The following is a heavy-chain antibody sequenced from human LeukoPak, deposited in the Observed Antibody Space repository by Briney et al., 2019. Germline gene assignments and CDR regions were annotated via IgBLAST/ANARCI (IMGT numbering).Heavy chain of an antibody. CDR3: ARGELGDSSGFSFFDY. J-gene: IGHJ4*02. CDR1: RGTFSSYG. D-gene: IGHD3-22*01. CDR2: VIAIFGRV. Sequence: SVKVSCKASRGTFSSYGISWVRQAPGQGLECMGGVIAIFGRVKYGQKFQGRATITTDESTSTAYMELSSLTSEDTGVYYCARGELGDSSGFSFFDYWGQGTLVTVSS. V-gene: IGHV1-69*05.